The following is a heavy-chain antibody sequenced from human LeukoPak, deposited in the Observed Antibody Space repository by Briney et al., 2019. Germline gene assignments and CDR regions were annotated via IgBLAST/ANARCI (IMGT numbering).Heavy chain of an antibody. V-gene: IGHV5-51*01. CDR1: GYTFSMYW. J-gene: IGHJ6*04. Sequence: GESLKISCKGSGYTFSMYWIGWVRQMPGKGLEWMGIIYPGDSDTRYSPSFQGQVTISADKSISTAYLQWSSLKASDTAMYYCARQRDSSGYYAMDVWGKGTTVTISS. D-gene: IGHD3-22*01. CDR2: IYPGDSDT. CDR3: ARQRDSSGYYAMDV.